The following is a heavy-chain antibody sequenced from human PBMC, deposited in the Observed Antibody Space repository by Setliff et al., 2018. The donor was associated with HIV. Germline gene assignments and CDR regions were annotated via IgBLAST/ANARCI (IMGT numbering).Heavy chain of an antibody. Sequence: GASVKVSCKASGYTFTSYDINWVRQATGQGLEWMGWMNPNNGNTGYAQKFQGRDTMTRNTSISTAYMELSSLRSEDTAVSYCAREGNFWRVFDPWGQGTLVTVSS. CDR3: AREGNFWRVFDP. CDR2: MNPNNGNT. V-gene: IGHV1-8*02. D-gene: IGHD3-3*01. J-gene: IGHJ5*02. CDR1: GYTFTSYD.